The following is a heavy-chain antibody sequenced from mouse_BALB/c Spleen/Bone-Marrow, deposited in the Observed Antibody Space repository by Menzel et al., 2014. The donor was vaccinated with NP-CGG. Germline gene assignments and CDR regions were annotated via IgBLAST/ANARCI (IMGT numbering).Heavy chain of an antibody. CDR3: ARDDYYAMDY. Sequence: DVKLVESGGGLVQPGGSLRLSCATSGFTFTDYYMSWVRQPPGKALEWLGFIRNKANGYTTEYSASVKGRFTISRDNSQSILDLQMNNLRAEDSATYYCARDDYYAMDYWGQGTSVTVAS. V-gene: IGHV7-3*02. J-gene: IGHJ4*01. CDR1: GFTFTDYY. CDR2: IRNKANGYTT.